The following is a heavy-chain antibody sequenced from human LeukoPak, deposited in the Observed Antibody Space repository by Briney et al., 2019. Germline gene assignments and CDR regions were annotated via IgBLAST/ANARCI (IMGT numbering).Heavy chain of an antibody. J-gene: IGHJ6*03. CDR1: GGSFSGYY. CDR2: INHSGST. CDR3: ARDRPRLRGYSYGYYYYMDV. Sequence: PSETLSLTCAVYGGSFSGYYWSWIRQPPGKGLEWIGEINHSGSTNYNPSLKSRVTISVDTSKNQFSLKLSSVTAADTAVYYCARDRPRLRGYSYGYYYYMDVWGKGTTVTVSS. D-gene: IGHD5-18*01. V-gene: IGHV4-34*01.